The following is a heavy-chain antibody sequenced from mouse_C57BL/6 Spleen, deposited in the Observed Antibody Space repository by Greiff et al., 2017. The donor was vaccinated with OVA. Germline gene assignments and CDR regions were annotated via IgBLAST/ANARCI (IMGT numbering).Heavy chain of an antibody. CDR2: IDPSDSYT. V-gene: IGHV1-50*01. CDR3: ARGWDYDPLFAD. D-gene: IGHD2-4*01. Sequence: VQLQQPGAELVKPGASVKLSCKASGYTFTSYWMQWVKQRPGQGLEWIGEIDPSDSYTNYNQKFKGKATLTVDTSSSTAYMQLSSLTSEDSAVYYCARGWDYDPLFADWGQGTLVTVSA. J-gene: IGHJ3*01. CDR1: GYTFTSYW.